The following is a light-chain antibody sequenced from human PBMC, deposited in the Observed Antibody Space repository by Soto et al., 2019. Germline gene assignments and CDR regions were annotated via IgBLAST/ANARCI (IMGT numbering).Light chain of an antibody. CDR2: GAS. Sequence: EIVLTQSPGTLSFSPGERATLSCRASQSVSSSYLAWYQQKPGQAPRLLIYGASSRATGIPERFSGSGSGTDFTLTISRLEPEDLAVYYCQQYNSSPWTFGQGTKVDI. CDR1: QSVSSSY. J-gene: IGKJ1*01. V-gene: IGKV3-20*01. CDR3: QQYNSSPWT.